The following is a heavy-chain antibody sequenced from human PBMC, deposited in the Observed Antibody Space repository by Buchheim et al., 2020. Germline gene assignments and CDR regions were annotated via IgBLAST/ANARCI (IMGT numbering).Heavy chain of an antibody. CDR3: ARASVAVAGGIDY. V-gene: IGHV4-30-2*01. J-gene: IGHJ4*02. D-gene: IGHD6-19*01. Sequence: QLQLRESGSGLVKPSQTLSLTCAVSGGSISSGGYSWSWIRQPPGKGLEWIGYIYHSGSTYYNPSLKSRVTISVDRSKNQFSLKLSSVTAADTAVYYCARASVAVAGGIDYWGQGTL. CDR2: IYHSGST. CDR1: GGSISSGGYS.